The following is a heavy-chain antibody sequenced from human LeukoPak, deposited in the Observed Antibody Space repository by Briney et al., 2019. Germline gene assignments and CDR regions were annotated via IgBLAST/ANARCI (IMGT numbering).Heavy chain of an antibody. CDR1: GFTVSSNS. V-gene: IGHV3-53*01. CDR2: IYSDDT. CDR3: ARRAGAYSHPYDY. Sequence: GGSLRLSCTVSGFTVSSNSMSWVRQAPGKGLEWVSFIYSDDTHYSDSVKGRFTISRDNSKNTLYLQMNSLRAEDTAVYYCARRAGAYSHPYDYWGQGTLVTVSS. D-gene: IGHD4/OR15-4a*01. J-gene: IGHJ4*02.